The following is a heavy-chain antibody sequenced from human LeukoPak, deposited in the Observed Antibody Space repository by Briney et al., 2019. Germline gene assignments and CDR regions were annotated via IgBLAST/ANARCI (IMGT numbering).Heavy chain of an antibody. CDR3: AKLLSNSGRFLY. V-gene: IGHV3-30*02. J-gene: IGHJ4*02. CDR2: IRNDGSNK. Sequence: PGGSLRLSCAASGFTFSSYGMHWVRQAPDKGLEWVAFIRNDGSNKYYADSVKGRFTISRDNSKNTLYLQMNSLRAEDTAVYYCAKLLSNSGRFLYWGQGTLVTVSS. D-gene: IGHD4-23*01. CDR1: GFTFSSYG.